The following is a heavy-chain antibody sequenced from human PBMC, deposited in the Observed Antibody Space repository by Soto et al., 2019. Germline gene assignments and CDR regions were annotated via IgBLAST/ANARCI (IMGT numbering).Heavy chain of an antibody. CDR3: ARAPGGARAYRGGDCYSYYFDY. CDR1: GFTFSSYG. CDR2: IWYDGSNK. Sequence: GGSLRLSCAASGFTFSSYGMHWVRQAPGKGLEWVAVIWYDGSNKYYADSVKGRFTISRDNSKNTLYLQMNSLRAEDTAVYYCARAPGGARAYRGGDCYSYYFDYWGQGTLVTVSS. V-gene: IGHV3-33*01. D-gene: IGHD2-21*02. J-gene: IGHJ4*02.